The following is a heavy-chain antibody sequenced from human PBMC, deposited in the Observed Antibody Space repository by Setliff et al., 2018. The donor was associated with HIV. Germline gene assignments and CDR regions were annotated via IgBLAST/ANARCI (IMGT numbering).Heavy chain of an antibody. Sequence: SETLSLTCTVSGASINSYFWSWIRQPPGKGPEWLGYIYYTGSTNYNPALESRITMSVDTSKNQFSLTLKSVTAADTGVYYCAGVNYYDASGLRAEYFQLWGQGTRSPSPQ. J-gene: IGHJ1*01. CDR3: AGVNYYDASGLRAEYFQL. CDR1: GASINSYF. D-gene: IGHD3-22*01. CDR2: IYYTGST. V-gene: IGHV4-59*01.